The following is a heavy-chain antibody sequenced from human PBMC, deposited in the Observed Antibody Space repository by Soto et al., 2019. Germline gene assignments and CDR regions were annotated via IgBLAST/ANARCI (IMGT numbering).Heavy chain of an antibody. CDR3: ARGSDYDILTGYYGPYGMDV. CDR1: GGTFSSYT. CDR2: IIPILGIA. J-gene: IGHJ6*02. Sequence: ASVKVSCKASGGTFSSYTISWVRQAPGQGLEWMGRIIPILGIANYAQKFQGRVTITADKSTSTAYMELSSLRSEDTAVYYCARGSDYDILTGYYGPYGMDVWGQGTTVTVSS. D-gene: IGHD3-9*01. V-gene: IGHV1-69*02.